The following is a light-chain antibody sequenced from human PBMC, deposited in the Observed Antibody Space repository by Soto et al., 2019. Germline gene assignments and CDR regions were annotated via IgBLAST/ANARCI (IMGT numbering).Light chain of an antibody. CDR2: GAS. Sequence: AMTQYPAAISLSPGESATLSCSASQSVSSNLAWYQQKPGQAPRLLIYGASTRATGIPARFSGSGSGTEFTLTISSLQSEDFAVDYCQQYNNRPAFGQGTRLEI. V-gene: IGKV3-15*01. J-gene: IGKJ5*01. CDR1: QSVSSN. CDR3: QQYNNRPA.